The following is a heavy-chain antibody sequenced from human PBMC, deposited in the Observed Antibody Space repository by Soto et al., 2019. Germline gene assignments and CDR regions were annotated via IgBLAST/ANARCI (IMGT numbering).Heavy chain of an antibody. V-gene: IGHV4-39*07. D-gene: IGHD3-16*01. Sequence: AETLSLTCTVSGGSISSSSSYWGWIRQPPGKGLEWIGYIYYSGSTNYNPSLKSRVTISVDTSKNQFSLKLTSVTAADTAVYYCARDRGGITVSSKPLGEWFDPWGQGTPVTVSS. CDR2: IYYSGST. J-gene: IGHJ5*02. CDR3: ARDRGGITVSSKPLGEWFDP. CDR1: GGSISSSSSY.